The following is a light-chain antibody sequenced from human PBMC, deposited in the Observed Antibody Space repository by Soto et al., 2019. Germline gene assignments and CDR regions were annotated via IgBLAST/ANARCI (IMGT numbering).Light chain of an antibody. CDR3: SSYTGSSTLVV. CDR1: SSDVGGYNY. Sequence: QSALTQPASVSGSPGQSITISCTGTSSDVGGYNYVSWYQQHPGKAPKLMIYEVSNRPSGVSHRFSGSKSGNTASLTISGLQAEDEADYYCSSYTGSSTLVVFGGGTKVTVL. J-gene: IGLJ2*01. V-gene: IGLV2-14*01. CDR2: EVS.